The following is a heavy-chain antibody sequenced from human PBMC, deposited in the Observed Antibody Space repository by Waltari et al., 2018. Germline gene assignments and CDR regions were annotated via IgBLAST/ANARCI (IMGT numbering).Heavy chain of an antibody. J-gene: IGHJ4*02. CDR3: TLGPPYFDY. CDR1: GFPFSGPA. Sequence: EVQLVESGGGLVQPGGSLNLSCAAPGFPFSGPAMHWVRQASGKGLEWVGRIRSKANSYATAYAASVKGRFTISRDDSKNTAYLQMNSLKTEDTAVYYCTLGPPYFDYWGQGTLVTVSS. D-gene: IGHD7-27*01. V-gene: IGHV3-73*01. CDR2: IRSKANSYAT.